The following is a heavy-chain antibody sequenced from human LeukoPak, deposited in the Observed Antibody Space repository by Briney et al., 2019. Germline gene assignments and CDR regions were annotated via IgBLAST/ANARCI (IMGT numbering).Heavy chain of an antibody. CDR1: GGTFSNYA. D-gene: IGHD6-19*01. CDR3: ARAVVIAVAGTSFYYYYGMDV. V-gene: IGHV1-69*13. Sequence: SVKVSRKASGGTFSNYAISWVRQAPGQGLEWMGGIIPIFGTANYAQKFQGRVTFTADESTSTAYMELSSLRSEDTAVYYCARAVVIAVAGTSFYYYYGMDVWGQGTTVTVSS. CDR2: IIPIFGTA. J-gene: IGHJ6*02.